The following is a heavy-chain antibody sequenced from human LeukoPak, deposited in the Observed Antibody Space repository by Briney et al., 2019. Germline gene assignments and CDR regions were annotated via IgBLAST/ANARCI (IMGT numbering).Heavy chain of an antibody. Sequence: ESGPTLVNPTQTLTLTCTFSGFSLSTSGVGVGWIRQPPGKALEWLALIYWDDDKRYSPSLKSRLTITKDTSKNQVVLTMTNMDPVDTATYYCAHSSSGSYYLNLVSAKYYFDYWGQGTLVTVSS. CDR2: IYWDDDK. V-gene: IGHV2-5*02. CDR3: AHSSSGSYYLNLVSAKYYFDY. CDR1: GFSLSTSGVG. J-gene: IGHJ4*02. D-gene: IGHD1-26*01.